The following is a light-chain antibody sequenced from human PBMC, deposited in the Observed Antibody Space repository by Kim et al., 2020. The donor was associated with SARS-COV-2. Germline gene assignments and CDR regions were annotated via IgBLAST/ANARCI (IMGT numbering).Light chain of an antibody. Sequence: SPGERATLSCRASQKVSSSLAWCQQKPGQDPRLLIYGESTRATGIPARCSGSGSGTEFTLTISSLQSEDFAVYYCQQYNNWPPWTFGQGTKVDIK. V-gene: IGKV3-15*01. CDR3: QQYNNWPPWT. CDR1: QKVSSS. J-gene: IGKJ1*01. CDR2: GES.